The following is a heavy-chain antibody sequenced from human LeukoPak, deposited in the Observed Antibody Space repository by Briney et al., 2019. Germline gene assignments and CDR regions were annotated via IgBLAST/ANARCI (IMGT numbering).Heavy chain of an antibody. V-gene: IGHV3-30*18. Sequence: GGSLRLSCAASGFTFSSYGMHWVRQTPGKGLEWVAVISYDGSNKYYADSVKGRFTISRDNSKNTLYLQMNSLRAEDTAVYYCVKDAGGVMLDYWGQGTLVTVSS. CDR3: VKDAGGVMLDY. CDR1: GFTFSSYG. CDR2: ISYDGSNK. D-gene: IGHD3-16*01. J-gene: IGHJ4*02.